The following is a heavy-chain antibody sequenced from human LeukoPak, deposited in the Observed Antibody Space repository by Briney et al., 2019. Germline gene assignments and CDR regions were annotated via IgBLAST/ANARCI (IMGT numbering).Heavy chain of an antibody. Sequence: ASVKVSCKASGSTFSSYAISWVRQAPGQGLEWMGGIIPIFGTANYAQKFQGRVTITADESTSTAYMELSSLRSEDTAVYYCARDVAGYYYYGMDVWGQGTTVTVSS. CDR1: GSTFSSYA. CDR2: IIPIFGTA. CDR3: ARDVAGYYYYGMDV. V-gene: IGHV1-69*13. J-gene: IGHJ6*02. D-gene: IGHD1-1*01.